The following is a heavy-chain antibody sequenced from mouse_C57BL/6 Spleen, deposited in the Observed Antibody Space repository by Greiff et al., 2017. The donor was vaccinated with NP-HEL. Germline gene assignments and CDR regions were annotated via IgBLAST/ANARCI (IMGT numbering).Heavy chain of an antibody. V-gene: IGHV14-3*01. D-gene: IGHD1-1*01. J-gene: IGHJ4*01. CDR3: AKGATVVATNAMDY. Sequence: EVQGVESVAELVRPGASVKLSCTASGFNIKNTYMHWVKQRPEQGLEWIGRIDPANGNTKYAPKFQGKATITADTSSNTAYLQLSSLTSEDTAIYYCAKGATVVATNAMDYWGQGTSVTVSS. CDR1: GFNIKNTY. CDR2: IDPANGNT.